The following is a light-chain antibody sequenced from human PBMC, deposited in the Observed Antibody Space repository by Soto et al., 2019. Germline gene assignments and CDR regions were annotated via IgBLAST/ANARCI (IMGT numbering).Light chain of an antibody. Sequence: QSALTQSPSASASLGASVKFTCTLSSGHSSYAIAWHQQQAEKGPRYLMKLNSDGSHSKGDGIPDRFSGSSSGAERYLTISSLQSEDEADYYCQTWGTGTAVFGGGTKLTVL. CDR3: QTWGTGTAV. J-gene: IGLJ2*01. CDR1: SGHSSYA. V-gene: IGLV4-69*01. CDR2: LNSDGSH.